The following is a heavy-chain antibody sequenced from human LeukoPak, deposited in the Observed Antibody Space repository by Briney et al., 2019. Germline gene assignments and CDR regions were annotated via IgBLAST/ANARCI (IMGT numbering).Heavy chain of an antibody. J-gene: IGHJ4*02. CDR3: ARALRYFDWSWAS. D-gene: IGHD3-9*01. V-gene: IGHV4-34*01. Sequence: SETLSLTCAVYGGSFSGYYWSWIRQPPGKGLEWIGEINHSGSTNYNPSLKSRVTISVDTSKNQFSLELSSVTAADTAVYYCARALRYFDWSWASWGQGTLVTVSS. CDR1: GGSFSGYY. CDR2: INHSGST.